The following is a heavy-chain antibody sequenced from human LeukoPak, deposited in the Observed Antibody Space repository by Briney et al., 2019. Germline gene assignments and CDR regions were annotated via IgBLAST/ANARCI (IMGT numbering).Heavy chain of an antibody. CDR3: ARVGYCSSSSCYNWYFGL. J-gene: IGHJ2*01. Sequence: GGPLRLSCAASGFTFSSYAMSWVRQAPGKGLEWVSAISGSGGSTYYADSVKGRFTISRDNSKNTLYLQMNSLRAEDTAVYYCARVGYCSSSSCYNWYFGLWGRGTLVTVSS. CDR1: GFTFSSYA. D-gene: IGHD2-2*02. V-gene: IGHV3-23*01. CDR2: ISGSGGST.